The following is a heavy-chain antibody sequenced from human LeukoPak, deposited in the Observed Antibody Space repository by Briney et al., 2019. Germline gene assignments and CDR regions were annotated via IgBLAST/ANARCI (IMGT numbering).Heavy chain of an antibody. J-gene: IGHJ3*02. V-gene: IGHV4-59*01. CDR3: ARGRFLDAFDI. Sequence: PSETLSLTCTVSGGSISSYYWSWIRQPPGKGLEWIGYIYYSGSTKYKPSLKSRVTISVDTSKNQFSLKLSSVTAAATAVYYCARGRFLDAFDIWGRGTMVTVSS. CDR1: GGSISSYY. D-gene: IGHD3-3*01. CDR2: IYYSGST.